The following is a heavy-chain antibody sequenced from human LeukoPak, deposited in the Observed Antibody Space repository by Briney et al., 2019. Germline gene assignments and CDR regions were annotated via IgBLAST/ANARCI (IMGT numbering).Heavy chain of an antibody. Sequence: SETLSLTCTVSGYSISSGYYWGWIRQPPGKGLEWIGRIYHSGSTYYNPSLKSRVTLSVDMSKNQFSLKLSSVTAADTAVYYCARDGGRYYDSNGYYDYWGQGALITVSS. CDR3: ARDGGRYYDSNGYYDY. CDR2: IYHSGST. CDR1: GYSISSGYY. J-gene: IGHJ4*02. V-gene: IGHV4-38-2*02. D-gene: IGHD3-22*01.